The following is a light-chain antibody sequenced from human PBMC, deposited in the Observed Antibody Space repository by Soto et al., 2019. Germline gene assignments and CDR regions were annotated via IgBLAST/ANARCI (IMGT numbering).Light chain of an antibody. V-gene: IGLV1-44*01. CDR2: SDN. CDR1: SSNIGSHT. J-gene: IGLJ2*01. CDR3: AAWDDTLNAAV. Sequence: QSVRTQPYSASGTPGHRVTNSCSGSSSNIGSHTLNWYQQLPGSAPSLLIYSDNQRPSGVPDRFSGSTSGTSASLAISGLQSEDEAEYYCAAWDDTLNAAVFGGATKVTVL.